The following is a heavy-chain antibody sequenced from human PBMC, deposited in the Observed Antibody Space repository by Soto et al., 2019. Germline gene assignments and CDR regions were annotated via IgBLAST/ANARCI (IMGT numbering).Heavy chain of an antibody. CDR3: AGDLTAAAY. CDR1: GYIFTNYY. D-gene: IGHD6-13*01. Sequence: QVQLVQSGAEVKKPVASVKVSCKASGYIFTNYYIHWVRQAPGQGLEWMAIINPLPTSGSTNYTQKFPGRVTVTRDTATSTVYMEVSSLTSEDTAIYYCAGDLTAAAYLCQGTLVTVSS. CDR2: INPLPTSGST. V-gene: IGHV1-46*01. J-gene: IGHJ4*02.